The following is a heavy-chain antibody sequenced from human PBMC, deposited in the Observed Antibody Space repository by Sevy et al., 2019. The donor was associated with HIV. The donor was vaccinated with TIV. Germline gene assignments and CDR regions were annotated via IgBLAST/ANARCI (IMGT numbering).Heavy chain of an antibody. CDR3: ARDISSSWYGDYYYYYYGMDV. D-gene: IGHD6-13*01. CDR1: GYTFTSYG. J-gene: IGHJ6*02. CDR2: ISAYNGNT. Sequence: ASVKVSCKASGYTFTSYGISWVRQAPGQGLEWMGWISAYNGNTNYAQKLQGRVTMTTDTSTSTAYMELRSLRSDDTAVYYCARDISSSWYGDYYYYYYGMDVWGQGTTVTVSS. V-gene: IGHV1-18*01.